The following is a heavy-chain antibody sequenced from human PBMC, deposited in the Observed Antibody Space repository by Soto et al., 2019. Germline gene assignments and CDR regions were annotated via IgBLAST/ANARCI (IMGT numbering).Heavy chain of an antibody. J-gene: IGHJ6*02. CDR1: TFTINTYS. CDR2: ITSGSSFI. D-gene: IGHD2-2*01. CDR3: ARSHRNAAMDV. Sequence: PGGSLRLSCVASTFTINTYSLNWVRQAPGKGLEWVSSITSGSSFIDYADSVKGRFTISRDDAKNSLFLQMSSLRADDTAVYYCARSHRNAAMDVWGQGATVTVSS. V-gene: IGHV3-21*01.